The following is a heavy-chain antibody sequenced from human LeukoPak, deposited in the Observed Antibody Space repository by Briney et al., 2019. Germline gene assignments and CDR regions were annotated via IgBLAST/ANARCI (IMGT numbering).Heavy chain of an antibody. CDR1: GGSVSSGSYY. CDR3: ARDFRAGMDV. V-gene: IGHV4-61*01. J-gene: IGHJ6*04. Sequence: SETRSLTCTVSGGSVSSGSYYWSWIRQPPGKGLEWIGYIYYSGSTNYNPSLKSRVTMSVDTSKNQFSLRLSSVTAADTAVYYCARDFRAGMDVWGKGTTVTVSS. CDR2: IYYSGST.